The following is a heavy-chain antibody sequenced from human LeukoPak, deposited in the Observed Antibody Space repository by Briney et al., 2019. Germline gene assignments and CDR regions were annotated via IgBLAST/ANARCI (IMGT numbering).Heavy chain of an antibody. J-gene: IGHJ5*02. CDR1: GVSISSNSYY. Sequence: PSETLSLTCTVSGVSISSNSYYWGWIRQPPGKGLEWIGSIYYSGSTYYHPSLKSRVTISVDTSKNHFSLKLSSVTAADTAVYYCASGPGLGFDPWGQGTLVTVSS. V-gene: IGHV4-39*02. CDR3: ASGPGLGFDP. D-gene: IGHD1-14*01. CDR2: IYYSGST.